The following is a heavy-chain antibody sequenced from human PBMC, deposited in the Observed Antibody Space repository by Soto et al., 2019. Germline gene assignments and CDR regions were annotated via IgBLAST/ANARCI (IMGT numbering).Heavy chain of an antibody. J-gene: IGHJ6*03. Sequence: QVQLVQSGAEVKKPGSSVTVSCKSSGGTFSSYTFNWVRQAPGQGLEWVGRFIPILDISSYTQKFLDRVTITADNSTHTAHMVLSRLTSEDTAVYYCASYQGISSNCRTPVWRKGTTVNVSS. CDR2: FIPILDIS. V-gene: IGHV1-69*02. CDR3: ASYQGISSNCRTPV. D-gene: IGHD2-2*01. CDR1: GGTFSSYT.